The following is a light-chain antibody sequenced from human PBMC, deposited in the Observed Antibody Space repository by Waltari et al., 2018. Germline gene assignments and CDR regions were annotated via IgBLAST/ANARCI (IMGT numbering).Light chain of an antibody. J-gene: IGLJ2*01. CDR2: SNN. V-gene: IGLV1-44*01. CDR3: AAWDGSLKGVI. CDR1: SPNSGSNS. Sequence: QSVLTQPPSASGPPGQRVTISCSGRSPNSGSNSVNRYQQLPGTAPKLLIYSNNQRPSGVPDRFSGSKSGSSASLAISGLQSEDEADYYCAAWDGSLKGVIFGGGTKLTVL.